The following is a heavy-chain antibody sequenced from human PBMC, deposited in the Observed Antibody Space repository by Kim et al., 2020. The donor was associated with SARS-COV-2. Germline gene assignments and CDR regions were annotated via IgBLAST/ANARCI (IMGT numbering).Heavy chain of an antibody. D-gene: IGHD3-16*01. CDR1: GFTFSNVA. CDR3: VKDVWGYAGMDV. V-gene: IGHV3-23*01. J-gene: IGHJ6*02. CDR2: ISGTGTET. Sequence: GVSLRLSCAVSGFTFSNVAMNWVRQALGKGLEWVSAISGTGTETYYADSVKGRVTISRDISKNTLYLEMNSLRAEDTALYYCVKDVWGYAGMDVWGQGTTVTVSS.